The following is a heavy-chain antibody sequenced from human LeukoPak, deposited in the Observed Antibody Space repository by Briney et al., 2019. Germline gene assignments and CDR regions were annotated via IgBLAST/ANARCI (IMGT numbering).Heavy chain of an antibody. V-gene: IGHV4-39*01. Sequence: SETLSLTCTVSGGSISSSGYYWGWIRQPPGKGLEWIASIYSSGSTYYNPSLKSRVTISVDTSKNQFSLKLTSVTAADTAVYYCARRLRQNLFDPWGQGTLVTVSS. CDR2: IYSSGST. CDR1: GGSISSSGYY. D-gene: IGHD4-17*01. J-gene: IGHJ5*02. CDR3: ARRLRQNLFDP.